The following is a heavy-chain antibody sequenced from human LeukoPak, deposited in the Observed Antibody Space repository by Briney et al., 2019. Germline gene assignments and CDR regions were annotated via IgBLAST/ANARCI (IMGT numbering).Heavy chain of an antibody. J-gene: IGHJ4*02. V-gene: IGHV4-31*03. CDR1: GGSISSSAYY. CDR3: ASLESSYDSSGYSPLSFYEY. CDR2: IYYTGRT. D-gene: IGHD3-22*01. Sequence: PSETLSLTCSVSGGSISSSAYYWSWFRQHPGKGLEWIGYIYYTGRTYYSPSLKSRVTISLDTSKNQFSLNLSSVTAADTAVYYCASLESSYDSSGYSPLSFYEYWGQGTLVTVSS.